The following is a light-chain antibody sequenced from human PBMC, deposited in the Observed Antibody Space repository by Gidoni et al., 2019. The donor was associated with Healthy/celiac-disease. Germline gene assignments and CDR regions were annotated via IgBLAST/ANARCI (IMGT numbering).Light chain of an antibody. CDR3: QQYGSSPPIP. V-gene: IGKV3-20*01. CDR1: QSVSSSY. J-gene: IGKJ5*01. Sequence: DNVLTQSPGTLTLSPGERATLSCRASQSVSSSYLAWYQQKPGQAPRLLIYGASSRATGIPDRFSGSGSGTDFTLTISRLEPEDFALYYCQQYGSSPPIPFGQXTRLEIK. CDR2: GAS.